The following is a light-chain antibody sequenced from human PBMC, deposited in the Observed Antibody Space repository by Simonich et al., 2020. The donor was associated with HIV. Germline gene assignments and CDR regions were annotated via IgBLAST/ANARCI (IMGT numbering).Light chain of an antibody. CDR1: SGHRSHA. J-gene: IGLJ3*02. V-gene: IGLV4-69*01. Sequence: QLVLTQSPSASASLGASVKLTCTLDSGHRSHAIAWHQQQPEKGPRYLMKLNSDGSPSKGDGTPDRFSGASSGAERYLTISSLQSEDDADYYCQTWGTGMAWVFGGGTKLTVL. CDR3: QTWGTGMAWV. CDR2: LNSDGSP.